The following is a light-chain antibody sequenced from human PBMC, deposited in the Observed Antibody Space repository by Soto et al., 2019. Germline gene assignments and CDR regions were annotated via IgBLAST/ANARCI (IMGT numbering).Light chain of an antibody. J-gene: IGKJ1*01. CDR2: AAS. CDR3: QQRYSTEWT. Sequence: DIQMTQSPSSLSASVGDRVTITCRASQSISSYLNWYQQKPGKAPKLLIYAASSLQSGVPSRFSGSGSGTDFTLTIISLQPEDFATYYRQQRYSTEWTFGQGTKVEIK. CDR1: QSISSY. V-gene: IGKV1-39*01.